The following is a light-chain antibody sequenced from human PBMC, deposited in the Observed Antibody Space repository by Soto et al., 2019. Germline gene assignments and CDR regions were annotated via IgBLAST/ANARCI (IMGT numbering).Light chain of an antibody. CDR3: QAWDSGTVV. V-gene: IGLV3-1*01. J-gene: IGLJ2*01. CDR2: EDT. Sequence: SYELTQPPSVSVSPGQTANITCSGNTLGSKFVFWYQQKAGQSPMVVIYEDTKRPSGIPERFSGSNSGNTATLTISGTQGMDEADFYCQAWDSGTVVFGGGTKLTVL. CDR1: TLGSKF.